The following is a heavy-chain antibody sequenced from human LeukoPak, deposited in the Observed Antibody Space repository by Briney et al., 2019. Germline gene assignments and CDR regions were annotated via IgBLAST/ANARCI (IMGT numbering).Heavy chain of an antibody. CDR3: AKAYDSSGYDPFDY. D-gene: IGHD3-22*01. CDR2: IYSGGST. Sequence: GGSLRLSCAASGFTVSNNYMSWVRQAAGKGLEWVSVIYSGGSTNYADSVKGRFTISRDNSKNTLYLQMNSLRAEDTAVYYCAKAYDSSGYDPFDYWGQGTLVTVSS. V-gene: IGHV3-66*01. CDR1: GFTVSNNY. J-gene: IGHJ4*02.